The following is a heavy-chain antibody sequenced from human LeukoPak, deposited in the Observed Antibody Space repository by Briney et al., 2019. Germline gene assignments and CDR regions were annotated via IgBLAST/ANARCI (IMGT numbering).Heavy chain of an antibody. J-gene: IGHJ4*02. V-gene: IGHV1-69*13. CDR1: GGTFSSYA. CDR3: ARDEDSSGYPFDY. CDR2: IIPIFGTA. Sequence: SVKVSCKASGGTFSSYAISWVRQAPGQGLEWMGGIIPIFGTANYAQKFQGRVTITADESTSTAYMELSSLRSEDTAVYYCARDEDSSGYPFDYWGQGTLVTVSS. D-gene: IGHD3-22*01.